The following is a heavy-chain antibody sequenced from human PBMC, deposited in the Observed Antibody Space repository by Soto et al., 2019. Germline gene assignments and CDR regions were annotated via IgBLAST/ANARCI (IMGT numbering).Heavy chain of an antibody. J-gene: IGHJ6*02. Sequence: LGESLKISCKGSGYSFTSYWISWVRQMPGKGLEWMGRIDPSDSYTDYSPSFQGHVTISADKSISTAYLQWSSLKASDTAMYYCASFELGARRMAGYYYYYGMDVWGQGTTVTVSS. D-gene: IGHD6-6*01. V-gene: IGHV5-10-1*01. CDR2: IDPSDSYT. CDR1: GYSFTSYW. CDR3: ASFELGARRMAGYYYYYGMDV.